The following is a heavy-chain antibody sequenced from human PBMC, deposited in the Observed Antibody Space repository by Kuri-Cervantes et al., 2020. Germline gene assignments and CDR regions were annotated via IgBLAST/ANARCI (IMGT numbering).Heavy chain of an antibody. Sequence: SQTLSLTCAVYGGSFSGYYWSWIRQPPGKGLEWIGYIYYSGSTNYNPSLKSRVTISVDTSKKQFSLKLSSVTAADTAVYYCARYYALWKACDDWGQGTLVTVSS. CDR1: GGSFSGYY. CDR2: IYYSGST. D-gene: IGHD2/OR15-2a*01. J-gene: IGHJ4*02. V-gene: IGHV4-59*01. CDR3: ARYYALWKACDD.